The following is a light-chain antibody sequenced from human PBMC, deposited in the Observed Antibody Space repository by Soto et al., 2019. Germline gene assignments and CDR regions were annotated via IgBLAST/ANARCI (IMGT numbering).Light chain of an antibody. Sequence: KVMTQSPATLSVSPGERATLSCRASQSVNSDLAWYQQKPGQAPRLLIYGASTRATGIPARFSGSGSGTEFTLTISSLQSEDFAVYYCHQYDNWPETFGQGTKV. J-gene: IGKJ1*01. V-gene: IGKV3-15*01. CDR2: GAS. CDR3: HQYDNWPET. CDR1: QSVNSD.